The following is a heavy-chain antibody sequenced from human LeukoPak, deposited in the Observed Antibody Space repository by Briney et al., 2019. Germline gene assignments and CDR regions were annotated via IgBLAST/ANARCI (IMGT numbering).Heavy chain of an antibody. CDR1: GFTFSSYS. Sequence: GGSLRLSCAASGFTFSSYSMNWVRQAPGKGLEWVSSISSSRSYIYYADSVKGRFTISRDNAKNSLYLQMNSLRAEDTAVYYCARDRTKSPAAPPFFDYWGQGTLVTVSS. CDR2: ISSSRSYI. V-gene: IGHV3-21*01. CDR3: ARDRTKSPAAPPFFDY. J-gene: IGHJ4*02. D-gene: IGHD2-2*01.